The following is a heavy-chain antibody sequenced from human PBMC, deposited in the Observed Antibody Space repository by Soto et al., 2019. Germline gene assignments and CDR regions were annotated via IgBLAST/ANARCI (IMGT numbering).Heavy chain of an antibody. V-gene: IGHV3-53*02. J-gene: IGHJ4*02. CDR2: LYFYGSA. Sequence: EVQLVETGGGLIQPGGSLRLSCVVSGFTVSDNRMTWVRQAPGQGLEWVSDLYFYGSANYAASVRGRFTISKDDSRNTFYLQMNDLRAEDTAVYSCARVRTSDSFFDHWGQGTLVTVSP. D-gene: IGHD2-15*01. CDR3: ARVRTSDSFFDH. CDR1: GFTVSDNR.